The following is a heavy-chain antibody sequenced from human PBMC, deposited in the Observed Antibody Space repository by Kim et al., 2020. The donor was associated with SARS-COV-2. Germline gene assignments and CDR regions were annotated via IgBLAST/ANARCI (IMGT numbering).Heavy chain of an antibody. CDR1: GGSISSYY. D-gene: IGHD6-13*01. CDR3: ARDARYSSSSFAGGYNWFDP. V-gene: IGHV4-59*13. CDR2: IYYSGST. J-gene: IGHJ5*02. Sequence: SETLSLTCTVSGGSISSYYWSWIRQPPGKGLEWIGYIYYSGSTNYNPSLKSRVTISVDTSKNQFSLKLSSVTAADTAVYYCARDARYSSSSFAGGYNWFDPWGQGTLVTVSS.